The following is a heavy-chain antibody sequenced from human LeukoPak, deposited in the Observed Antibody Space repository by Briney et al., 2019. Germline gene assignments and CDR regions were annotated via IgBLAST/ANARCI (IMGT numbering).Heavy chain of an antibody. J-gene: IGHJ4*02. CDR1: GYSISSDYY. Sequence: SETLSLTCTVSGYSISSDYYWGWIRQPPGKGLEWIGSIHHSGRTYYNPSLKSRVTISVDTSKNQFSLKLSSVTAADTAVYYCARHTDMVRGVIIPNWGQGTLVTVSS. D-gene: IGHD3-10*01. V-gene: IGHV4-38-2*02. CDR2: IHHSGRT. CDR3: ARHTDMVRGVIIPN.